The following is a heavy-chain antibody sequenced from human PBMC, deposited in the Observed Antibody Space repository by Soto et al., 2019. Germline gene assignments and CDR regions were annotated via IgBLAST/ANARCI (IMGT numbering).Heavy chain of an antibody. J-gene: IGHJ2*01. V-gene: IGHV1-3*01. Sequence: AAVKVSCEASGYTFSRCGIHWVRPAPAQRHEWMEWMNAANGITNHSQKFQGRVTITRDTSASTAYMELSSLRSEDTAVYYCAGDCFFYGSGSLYWSFDFWGRGTLVTVSS. D-gene: IGHD3-10*01. CDR1: GYTFSRCG. CDR3: AGDCFFYGSGSLYWSFDF. CDR2: MNAANGIT.